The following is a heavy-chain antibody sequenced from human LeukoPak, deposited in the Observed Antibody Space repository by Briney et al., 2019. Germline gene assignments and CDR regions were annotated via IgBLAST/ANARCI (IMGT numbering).Heavy chain of an antibody. CDR1: GYTFTPYG. V-gene: IGHV1-18*01. Sequence: ASVKVSCKASGYTFTPYGISWVRQAPGQGLEWMGWISAYNGNTNYAQKLQGRVTMTTDTSKSTAYMELRSLRSDDTAVYYCARDSPIYYDSGGYDAGHYWGQGTLVTVSS. CDR3: ARDSPIYYDSGGYDAGHY. D-gene: IGHD3-22*01. CDR2: ISAYNGNT. J-gene: IGHJ4*02.